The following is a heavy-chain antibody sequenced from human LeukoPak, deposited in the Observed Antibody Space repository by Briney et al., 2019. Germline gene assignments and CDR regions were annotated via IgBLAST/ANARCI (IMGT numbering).Heavy chain of an antibody. CDR3: AKEEGTPSLDY. Sequence: PGGSLRLSCAASGFTFSSYGMHWVRQAPGKGLEWVAVISYDGSNKYYAGSVKGRFTISRDNSKNALYLQMNSLRAEDTAVYYCAKEEGTPSLDYWGQGTLVTVSS. V-gene: IGHV3-30*18. CDR1: GFTFSSYG. CDR2: ISYDGSNK. D-gene: IGHD3-10*01. J-gene: IGHJ4*02.